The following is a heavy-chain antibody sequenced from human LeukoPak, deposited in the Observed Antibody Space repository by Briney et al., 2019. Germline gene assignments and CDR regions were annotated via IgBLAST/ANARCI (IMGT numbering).Heavy chain of an antibody. J-gene: IGHJ4*02. CDR2: IYTSGST. Sequence: SETLSLTCTVSGGSISSYYWSWIRQPAGKGLEWIGRIYTSGSTNYNPSLKSRVTISVDTSKNQFSLKLSSVTDADTAVYYCARVQGGYSYAAFDYWGQGTLVTVSS. V-gene: IGHV4-4*07. CDR3: ARVQGGYSYAAFDY. D-gene: IGHD5-18*01. CDR1: GGSISSYY.